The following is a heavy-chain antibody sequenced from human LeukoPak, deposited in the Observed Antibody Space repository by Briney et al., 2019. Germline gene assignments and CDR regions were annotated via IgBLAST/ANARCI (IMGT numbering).Heavy chain of an antibody. V-gene: IGHV1-18*01. D-gene: IGHD6-13*01. CDR3: ARDKGYSSTWRPNWFDP. J-gene: IGHJ5*02. CDR2: ISGYNGNT. Sequence: ASVKVSCKASGCTFTSSGINWVRQAPGQGLEWMGWISGYNGNTDYAQKLLGRVTMTTDTSTSTAYMELRSLRPDDTAVYYCARDKGYSSTWRPNWFDPWGQGTLVTVSS. CDR1: GCTFTSSG.